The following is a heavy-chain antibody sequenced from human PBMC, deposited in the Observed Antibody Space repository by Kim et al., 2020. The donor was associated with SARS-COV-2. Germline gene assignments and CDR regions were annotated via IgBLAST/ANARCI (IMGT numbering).Heavy chain of an antibody. CDR3: AREGILEWLLYVDHYYGMDV. D-gene: IGHD3-3*01. V-gene: IGHV3-7*01. Sequence: GGSLRLSCAASGFTFSSYWMSWVRQAPGKGLEWVANIKQDGSEKYYVDSVKGRFTISRDNAKNSLYLQMNSLRAEDTAVYYCAREGILEWLLYVDHYYGMDVWGQGTTVTVSS. CDR1: GFTFSSYW. J-gene: IGHJ6*02. CDR2: IKQDGSEK.